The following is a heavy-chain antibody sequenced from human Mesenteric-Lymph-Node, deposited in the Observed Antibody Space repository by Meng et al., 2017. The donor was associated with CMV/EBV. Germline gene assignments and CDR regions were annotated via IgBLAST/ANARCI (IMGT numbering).Heavy chain of an antibody. CDR2: IYSGGRI. V-gene: IGHV3-66*02. Sequence: GESLKISCAPSGFTVSGSYLRWVRQAPGKGLEWVSLIYSGGRISYADSVKGRFTVSRDNADNTLYLQINSLRAEDTAVYYCAREDSSSWYGDYYYGMDVWGQGTTVTVSS. D-gene: IGHD6-13*01. CDR3: AREDSSSWYGDYYYGMDV. CDR1: GFTVSGSY. J-gene: IGHJ6*02.